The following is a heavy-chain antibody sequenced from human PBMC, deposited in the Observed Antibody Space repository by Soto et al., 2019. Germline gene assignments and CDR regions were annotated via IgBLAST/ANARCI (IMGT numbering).Heavy chain of an antibody. CDR2: IYHSVST. Sequence: SETLSLTCAVSGGSISRGGYSWSWIRQPPGKGLEWIGYIYHSVSTYYNPSLKSRVTISVDRSKNQFSLRLSSVTAADTAVYSSARVPADWGQGTLVSVSS. CDR1: GGSISRGGYS. J-gene: IGHJ4*02. CDR3: ARVPAD. V-gene: IGHV4-30-2*01. D-gene: IGHD2-15*01.